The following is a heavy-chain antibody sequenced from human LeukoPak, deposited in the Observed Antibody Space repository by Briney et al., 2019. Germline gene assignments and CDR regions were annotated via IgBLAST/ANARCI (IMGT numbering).Heavy chain of an antibody. V-gene: IGHV1-18*01. J-gene: IGHJ4*02. CDR2: ISAYNGNT. D-gene: IGHD2-21*02. Sequence: ASVKVSCKASGYTFTSYGISWVRQAPGQGLEWMGWISAYNGNTNYAQKLQGRVTMTTDTSTSTAYMELRSLRSDDTAVYYCARATYCGGDCSYFDYWGQGTLVTVPS. CDR3: ARATYCGGDCSYFDY. CDR1: GYTFTSYG.